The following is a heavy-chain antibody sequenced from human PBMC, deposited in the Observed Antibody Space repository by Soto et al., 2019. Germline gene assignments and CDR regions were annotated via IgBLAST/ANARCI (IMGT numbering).Heavy chain of an antibody. CDR2: INPSGGST. CDR3: ARAITIFGVVIEYYFDY. V-gene: IGHV1-46*01. J-gene: IGHJ4*02. D-gene: IGHD3-3*01. Sequence: ASVKVSCKASGYTFTSYYMHWVRQAPGQGLEWMGIINPSGGSTSYAQKFQGRVTMTRDTSTGTVYMELSSLRSEDTAVYYCARAITIFGVVIEYYFDYWGQGTLVTVSS. CDR1: GYTFTSYY.